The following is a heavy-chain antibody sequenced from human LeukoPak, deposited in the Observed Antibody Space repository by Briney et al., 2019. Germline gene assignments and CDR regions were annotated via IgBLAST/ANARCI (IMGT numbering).Heavy chain of an antibody. Sequence: GGSLRLSCAASGFTVSGNYMSWVRQAPGKGLEWVSVIYSGGSTYYADSVKGRFTISRDNSKNTLYLQMNSLRAEDTAVYYCARNFLGIYCSGGSCYDYWGQGTLVTVSS. CDR2: IYSGGST. V-gene: IGHV3-53*01. CDR1: GFTVSGNY. J-gene: IGHJ4*02. D-gene: IGHD2-15*01. CDR3: ARNFLGIYCSGGSCYDY.